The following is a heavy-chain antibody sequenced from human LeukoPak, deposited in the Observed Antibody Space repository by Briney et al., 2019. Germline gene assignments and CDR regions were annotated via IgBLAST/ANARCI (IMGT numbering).Heavy chain of an antibody. J-gene: IGHJ4*02. CDR2: IYSGGST. Sequence: PGGSLRLSCAASGFTVSSNYMSWVRQAPGQGLKWVSVIYSGGSTYYADSVKGRFTISRDNSKNTLYLQMNSLRAEDTAVYYCAREGSGYDSHIPFDYWGQGTLVTVSS. CDR1: GFTVSSNY. D-gene: IGHD5-12*01. V-gene: IGHV3-53*01. CDR3: AREGSGYDSHIPFDY.